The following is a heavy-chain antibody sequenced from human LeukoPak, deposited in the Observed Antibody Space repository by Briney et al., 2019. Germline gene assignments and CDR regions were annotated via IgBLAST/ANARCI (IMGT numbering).Heavy chain of an antibody. CDR2: INHSGST. V-gene: IGHV4-34*01. D-gene: IGHD4-23*01. Sequence: PSETLSLTCAVYGGSFSGYYWSWIRQPPGKGLEWIGEINHSGSTNYNPSLKSRVTISVDTSKNQFSLKLSSVTAADTAVYYCARSLALGYGCNSGFFPRNPFYFYYWGQGTLVTVSS. J-gene: IGHJ4*02. CDR1: GGSFSGYY. CDR3: ARSLALGYGCNSGFFPRNPFYFYY.